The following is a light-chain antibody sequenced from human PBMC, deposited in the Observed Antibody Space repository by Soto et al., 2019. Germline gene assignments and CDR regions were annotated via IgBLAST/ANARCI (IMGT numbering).Light chain of an antibody. J-gene: IGKJ5*01. CDR2: GAS. CDR3: QQYNNWPPIT. CDR1: KSFSRSY. V-gene: IGKV3D-15*01. Sequence: IVLTQPPGTLSLSPGERVTLSCRASKSFSRSYLAWYQQKPGQAPRLLIYGASTRATGIPARFSGSGSGTEFTLTISSLQSEDFAVYYCQQYNNWPPITFGQGTRLEIK.